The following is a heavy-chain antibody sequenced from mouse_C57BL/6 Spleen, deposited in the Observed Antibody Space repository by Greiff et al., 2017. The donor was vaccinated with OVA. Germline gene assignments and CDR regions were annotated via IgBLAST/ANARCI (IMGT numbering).Heavy chain of an antibody. CDR3: ARDYYGNYGGYFDV. CDR1: GFTFSSYA. V-gene: IGHV5-4*01. J-gene: IGHJ1*03. D-gene: IGHD2-1*01. Sequence: EVKLEESGGGLVKPGGSLKLSCAASGFTFSSYAMSWVRQTPEKRLEWVATISDGGSYTYYPDNVKGRFTISRDNAKNNLYLQMSHLKSEDTAMYYCARDYYGNYGGYFDVWGTGTTVTVSS. CDR2: ISDGGSYT.